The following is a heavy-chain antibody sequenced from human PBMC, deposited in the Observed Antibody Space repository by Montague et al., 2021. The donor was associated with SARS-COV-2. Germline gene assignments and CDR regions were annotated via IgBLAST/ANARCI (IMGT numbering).Heavy chain of an antibody. V-gene: IGHV6-1*01. D-gene: IGHD2-15*01. CDR2: TYYRSKWYN. CDR1: GDSVSSNTVA. Sequence: CAISGDSVSSNTVAWNWFRQSPSRGLEWLGRTYYRSKWYNDYAVSMQSRVTINPDTSKNQFSLNLRSVTAADTAVYFCVRADRRDPDTPHLYYYKGMDLWGQGTTVTVSS. J-gene: IGHJ6*02. CDR3: VRADRRDPDTPHLYYYKGMDL.